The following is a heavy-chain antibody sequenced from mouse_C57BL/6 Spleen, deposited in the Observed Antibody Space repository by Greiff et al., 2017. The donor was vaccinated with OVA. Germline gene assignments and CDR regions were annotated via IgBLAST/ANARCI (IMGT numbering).Heavy chain of an antibody. CDR1: GFTFSDYG. D-gene: IGHD2-4*01. V-gene: IGHV5-17*01. CDR2: ISSGSSTI. Sequence: EVKLQESGGGLVKPGGSLKLSCAASGFTFSDYGMHWVRQAPEKGLEWVAYISSGSSTIYYADTVKGRFTISRDNAKNTLFLQMTSLRSEDTAMYYCARPCYDYDGYAMDYWGQGTSVTVSS. J-gene: IGHJ4*01. CDR3: ARPCYDYDGYAMDY.